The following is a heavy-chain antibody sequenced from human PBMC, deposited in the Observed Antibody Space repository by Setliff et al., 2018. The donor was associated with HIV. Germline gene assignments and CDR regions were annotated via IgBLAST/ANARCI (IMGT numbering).Heavy chain of an antibody. CDR1: GGSVSSSSHY. D-gene: IGHD3-22*01. Sequence: SETLSLTCSVSGGSVSSSSHYWGWVRQPPGKGLEWIGSIYYSGSTYYNPSLKRRLTISVDTSNNQFSPKLTSVTDAYTAVYYCARQGYNYDSSGYLIPAGYFQHWGQGTLVTVSS. CDR2: IYYSGST. J-gene: IGHJ1*01. V-gene: IGHV4-39*01. CDR3: ARQGYNYDSSGYLIPAGYFQH.